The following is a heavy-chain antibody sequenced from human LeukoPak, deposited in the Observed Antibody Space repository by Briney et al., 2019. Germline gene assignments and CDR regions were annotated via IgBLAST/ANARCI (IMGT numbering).Heavy chain of an antibody. V-gene: IGHV4-34*01. CDR2: INHSGST. D-gene: IGHD1-14*01. J-gene: IGHJ4*02. Sequence: PSETLSLTCAVYGGSFSGYYWSWIRQPPGKGLEWIGEINHSGSTNYNPSLKSRVTISVDTSKNQFSLKLSSVTAADTAVYYCARLGPLYYFDYWGQGTLVTVSS. CDR3: ARLGPLYYFDY. CDR1: GGSFSGYY.